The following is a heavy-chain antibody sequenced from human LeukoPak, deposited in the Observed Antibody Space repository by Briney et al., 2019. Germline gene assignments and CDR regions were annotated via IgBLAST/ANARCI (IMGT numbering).Heavy chain of an antibody. CDR2: ISYDGSNE. CDR1: GFTFSRYA. J-gene: IGHJ4*02. D-gene: IGHD3-10*01. Sequence: PGRSLRLSCAASGFTFSRYAMHWVRQAPGKGLEWVAVISYDGSNEYYADSVKGRFTISRDSSENTLYLQMNSLRVGDTAVYYCARVGYYSSGPFSYFDYWGQGTLVTVSS. CDR3: ARVGYYSSGPFSYFDY. V-gene: IGHV3-30-3*01.